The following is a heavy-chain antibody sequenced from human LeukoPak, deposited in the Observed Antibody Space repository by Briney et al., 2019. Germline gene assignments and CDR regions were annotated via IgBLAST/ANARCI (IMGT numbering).Heavy chain of an antibody. J-gene: IGHJ5*02. V-gene: IGHV4-34*01. D-gene: IGHD2-2*01. CDR1: GDSISGYH. Sequence: PSEILSLTCGVYGDSISGYHWTWIRQPPGKGLEWIGEINHSGSTNYNPSLKSRVTISVDTSKNQFSLKLSSVTAADTAVYYCARRGGLRYCSSTSCYAKRNWFDPWGQGTLVTVSS. CDR3: ARRGGLRYCSSTSCYAKRNWFDP. CDR2: INHSGST.